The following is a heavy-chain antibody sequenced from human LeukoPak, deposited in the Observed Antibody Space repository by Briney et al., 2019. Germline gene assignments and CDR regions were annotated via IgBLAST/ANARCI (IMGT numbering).Heavy chain of an antibody. CDR2: INHSGSA. D-gene: IGHD3-3*01. V-gene: IGHV4-34*01. CDR1: GGSFSGYY. CDR3: ARDLNYDFWSGYYTPYYYGMDV. J-gene: IGHJ6*02. Sequence: SETLSLTCAVSGGSFSGYYWTWIRQPPGKGLEWIGEINHSGSANYNPSLKSRVTISLDTSKNQFSLKLSSVTAADTAVYYCARDLNYDFWSGYYTPYYYGMDVWGQGTTVTVSS.